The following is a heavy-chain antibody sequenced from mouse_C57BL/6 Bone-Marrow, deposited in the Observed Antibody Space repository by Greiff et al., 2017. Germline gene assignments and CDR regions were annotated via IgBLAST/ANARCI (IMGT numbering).Heavy chain of an antibody. CDR1: GYTFTSYW. CDR2: IHPNSGST. D-gene: IGHD1-1*01. J-gene: IGHJ2*01. V-gene: IGHV1-64*01. CDR3: ARPPYGSSFFDY. Sequence: QVQLQQPGAELVKPGASVKLSCKASGYTFTSYWMHWVKQRPGQGLEWIGMIHPNSGSTNYNEKFKSKATLTLDKSSSTSYMQLSSLTSEDSAVYYCARPPYGSSFFDYWGQGTTLTVSS.